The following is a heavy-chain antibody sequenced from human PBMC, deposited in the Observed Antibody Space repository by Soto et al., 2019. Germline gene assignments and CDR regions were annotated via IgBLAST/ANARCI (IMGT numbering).Heavy chain of an antibody. D-gene: IGHD4-4*01. CDR3: ARVTTVTSFDY. CDR2: IYYSGST. CDR1: GGSISSYY. J-gene: IGHJ4*02. V-gene: IGHV4-59*01. Sequence: PSETLSLTCTVSGGSISSYYWSWIRQPPGKGLEWIGYIYYSGSTNYNPSLKSRVTISVDTSKNQFSLKLSSVTAADTAVYYCARVTTVTSFDYWGQGTLVTVS.